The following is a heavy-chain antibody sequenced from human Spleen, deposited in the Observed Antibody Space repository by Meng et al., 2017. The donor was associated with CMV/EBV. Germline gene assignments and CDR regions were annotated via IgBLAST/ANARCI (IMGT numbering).Heavy chain of an antibody. V-gene: IGHV3-7*03. CDR2: IKQDGSEK. CDR3: AILTSSYYFDY. Sequence: GGSLRLSCAASGFTFSSYAMSWVRQAPGKGLEWVANIKQDGSEKYYVDSVKGRFTISRDNAKNTLYLQMSSLRAEDTAVYYCAILTSSYYFDYWGQGTLVTVSS. D-gene: IGHD2-2*01. CDR1: GFTFSSYA. J-gene: IGHJ4*02.